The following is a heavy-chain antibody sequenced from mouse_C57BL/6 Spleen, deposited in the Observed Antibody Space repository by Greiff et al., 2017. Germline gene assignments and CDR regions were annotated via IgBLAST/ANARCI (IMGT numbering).Heavy chain of an antibody. D-gene: IGHD2-2*01. J-gene: IGHJ2*01. CDR2: IDPETGGT. CDR3: TRYGYFYFDY. Sequence: QVHVKQSGAELVRPGASVTLSCKASGYTFTDYEMHWVKQTPVHGLEWIGAIDPETGGTAYNQKFKGKAILTADKSSSTAYMELRSLTSEDYSVYYCTRYGYFYFDYWGQGTTLTVSS. V-gene: IGHV1-15*01. CDR1: GYTFTDYE.